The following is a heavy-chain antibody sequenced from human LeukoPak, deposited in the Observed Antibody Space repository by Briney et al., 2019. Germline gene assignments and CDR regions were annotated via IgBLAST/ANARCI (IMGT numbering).Heavy chain of an antibody. Sequence: AGSLRLSCAASGFTFNTYGMSWVRQAPGKGLEWVSGISGSGGATYYADSVKGRFTISRDNSKNTLYLQMNSLRADDTAVYYCAKRRGLELTYYYHMDVWGKGTTVTVSS. CDR2: ISGSGGAT. V-gene: IGHV3-23*01. CDR1: GFTFNTYG. CDR3: AKRRGLELTYYYHMDV. J-gene: IGHJ6*03. D-gene: IGHD1-7*01.